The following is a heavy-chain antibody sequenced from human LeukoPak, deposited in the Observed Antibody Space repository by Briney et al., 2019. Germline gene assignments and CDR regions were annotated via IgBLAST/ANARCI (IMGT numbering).Heavy chain of an antibody. CDR3: ARAYYHDSSGHYSLDY. CDR1: AYTFTGYY. D-gene: IGHD3-22*01. V-gene: IGHV1-2*02. J-gene: IGHJ4*02. Sequence: ASVKVSCEASAYTFTGYYINWVRQAPGQGLELMGWINPNSGGTHCSQKFQGRVTMTRDTSITTAYMELSRLTSDDTAVYYCARAYYHDSSGHYSLDYWGQGTLVTVSS. CDR2: INPNSGGT.